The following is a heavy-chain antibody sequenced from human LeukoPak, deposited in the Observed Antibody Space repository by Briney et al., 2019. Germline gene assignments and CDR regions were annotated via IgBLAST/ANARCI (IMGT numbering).Heavy chain of an antibody. V-gene: IGHV4-59*01. J-gene: IGHJ4*02. Sequence: PSETLSLTCTVSGGSITGYYWSWLRQPPGKRLEWIAYIHYSGTTKYNPSLKSRVTISVDTSNNQFSLKFYSVTAADTAVYYCARTPRRGGFDYWGQGALVTVSS. D-gene: IGHD2-15*01. CDR3: ARTPRRGGFDY. CDR2: IHYSGTT. CDR1: GGSITGYY.